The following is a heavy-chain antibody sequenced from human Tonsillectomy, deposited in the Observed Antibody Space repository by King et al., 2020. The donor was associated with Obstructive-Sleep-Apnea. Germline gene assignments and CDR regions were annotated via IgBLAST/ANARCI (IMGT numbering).Heavy chain of an antibody. V-gene: IGHV4-34*01. CDR3: ARGGGCSGGRCYFVDY. Sequence: VQLQQWGAGLLKPSETLSLTCAAYGRSFSGYYWSWIRQPPGKGLEWIGEIKHSRSTNHNPSLMLRVTISVDPSKNQVSLKLSSVTAADTAVYYCARGGGCSGGRCYFVDYWGQGTQVTVSS. J-gene: IGHJ4*02. D-gene: IGHD2-15*01. CDR2: IKHSRST. CDR1: GRSFSGYY.